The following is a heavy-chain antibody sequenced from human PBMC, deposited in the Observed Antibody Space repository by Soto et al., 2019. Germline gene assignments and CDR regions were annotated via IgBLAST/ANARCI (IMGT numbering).Heavy chain of an antibody. J-gene: IGHJ4*02. D-gene: IGHD2-15*01. CDR2: ISTGSSYK. V-gene: IGHV3-21*01. CDR3: ARVPSGGSCLFDY. CDR1: GVTFSSFS. Sequence: PGGALRLSCEASGVTFSSFSMDWVRQARGRGVEWVSSISTGSSYKHYADSVKGRFTISRDNAKNSLYLEMNSLRADDTAVYYCARVPSGGSCLFDYWGQGTLVTVSS.